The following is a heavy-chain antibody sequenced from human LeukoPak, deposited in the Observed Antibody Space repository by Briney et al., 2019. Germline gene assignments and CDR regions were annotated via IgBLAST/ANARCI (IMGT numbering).Heavy chain of an antibody. CDR2: INHSGST. Sequence: TSETLSLTCAVSGGSISSTNWWSCARQPPGKGLEWIGEINHSGSTNYNPSLKSRVTLSVDKSNNQFSLKLSSVTAADTAIYYCARARKENYYDSSGRWFDRWGQGTLVTVSS. CDR1: GGSISSTNW. D-gene: IGHD3-22*01. V-gene: IGHV4-4*02. J-gene: IGHJ5*02. CDR3: ARARKENYYDSSGRWFDR.